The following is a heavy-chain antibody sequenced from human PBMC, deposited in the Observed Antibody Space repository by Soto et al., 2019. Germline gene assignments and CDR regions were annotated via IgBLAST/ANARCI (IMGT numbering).Heavy chain of an antibody. CDR1: GGSFTSNNW. CDR2: IYRTGST. Sequence: WETLSLTCAVSGGSFTSNNWWTWVRQPPGQGLEWIGEIYRTGSTNYNPSLKSRVTISLDKSENQFSLKVTSLTAADTAVYYCASRDPGTSVDYWGQGTLVTVSS. J-gene: IGHJ4*02. V-gene: IGHV4-4*02. D-gene: IGHD1-7*01. CDR3: ASRDPGTSVDY.